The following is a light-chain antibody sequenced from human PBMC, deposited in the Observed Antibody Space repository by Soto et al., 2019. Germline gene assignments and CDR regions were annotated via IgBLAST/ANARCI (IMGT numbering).Light chain of an antibody. Sequence: QSVLTQPRSVSGSPGQSVTISCTGTSSYVGGYNYVSWYQQHPGKAPKLMIYDVSKRPSGVPDRFSGSKSGNTASLTISGLQAEDEADYYCCSYAGSYTDVFGTGNKVTV. CDR3: CSYAGSYTDV. CDR2: DVS. CDR1: SSYVGGYNY. V-gene: IGLV2-11*01. J-gene: IGLJ1*01.